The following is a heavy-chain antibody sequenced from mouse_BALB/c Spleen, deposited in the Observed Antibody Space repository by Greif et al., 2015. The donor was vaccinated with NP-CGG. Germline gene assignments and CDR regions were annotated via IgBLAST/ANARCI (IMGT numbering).Heavy chain of an antibody. Sequence: VMLVESGAELARPGASVKLSCKASGYTFTSYWMQWVKQRPGQGLEWIGAIYPGDGDTRYTQKFKGKATLTADKSSSXAYMQLSSLASEDSAVYYCARSLYGNFVFAYWGQGTLVTVSA. V-gene: IGHV1-87*01. CDR2: IYPGDGDT. CDR1: GYTFTSYW. J-gene: IGHJ3*01. CDR3: ARSLYGNFVFAY. D-gene: IGHD2-1*01.